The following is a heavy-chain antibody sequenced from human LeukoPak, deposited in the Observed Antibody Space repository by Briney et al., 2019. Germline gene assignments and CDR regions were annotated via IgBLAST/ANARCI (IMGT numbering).Heavy chain of an antibody. CDR2: INTNTGNP. Sequence: ASVKVSCKASGYTFSSYAMNWVRQAPGQGLEWMGWINTNTGNPTYAQGFTGRFVFSLDTSVSTAYLQISSLEAEDTAVYYCARGGQGNWFDPWGQGTLVTVPS. CDR3: ARGGQGNWFDP. CDR1: GYTFSSYA. D-gene: IGHD3-16*01. V-gene: IGHV7-4-1*02. J-gene: IGHJ5*02.